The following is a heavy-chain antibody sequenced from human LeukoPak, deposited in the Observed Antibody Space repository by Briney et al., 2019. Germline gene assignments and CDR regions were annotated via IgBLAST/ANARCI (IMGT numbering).Heavy chain of an antibody. CDR1: GGSISSYY. Sequence: SETLSLTCTVSGGSISSYYWSWIRQPPGKGLEWIGYIYYSGNTNDNPSLKSRVTISIDTSKNQFYLKMSPVTAADTAVYYCARVGSGSFDYWGQGTLVTVSS. J-gene: IGHJ4*02. CDR3: ARVGSGSFDY. D-gene: IGHD1-26*01. V-gene: IGHV4-59*01. CDR2: IYYSGNT.